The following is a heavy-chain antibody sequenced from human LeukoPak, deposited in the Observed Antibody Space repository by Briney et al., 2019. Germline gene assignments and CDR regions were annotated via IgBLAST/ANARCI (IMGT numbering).Heavy chain of an antibody. V-gene: IGHV3-11*01. Sequence: GGSLRLSCAASGFSFSDYHMIWIRQPPGKGLEWVSYITFSGRTIHYADSVKGRFTISRDNARSSLYLQMNSLRAEDTAVYYCARLGSSWPSWFDPWGQGTLVTVSS. CDR2: ITFSGRTI. J-gene: IGHJ5*02. CDR1: GFSFSDYH. CDR3: ARLGSSWPSWFDP. D-gene: IGHD6-13*01.